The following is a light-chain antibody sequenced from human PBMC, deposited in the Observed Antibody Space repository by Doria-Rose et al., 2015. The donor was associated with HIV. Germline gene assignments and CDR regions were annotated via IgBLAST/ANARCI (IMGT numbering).Light chain of an antibody. Sequence: EIVMTQSPGTLSLSPGERATLSCRASQTTPSKYLCWYQQKLGQAAKLLIYSASSRATGIPDRFSGSGSGTDFTLTISRLEPEDFAVYYCQQYGSLSAITFGQGTRLEIK. CDR3: QQYGSLSAIT. V-gene: IGKV3-20*01. CDR2: SAS. J-gene: IGKJ5*01. CDR1: QTTPSKY.